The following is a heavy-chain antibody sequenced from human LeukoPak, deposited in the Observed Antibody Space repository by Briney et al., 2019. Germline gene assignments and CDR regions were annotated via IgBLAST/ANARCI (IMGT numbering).Heavy chain of an antibody. CDR2: ISDSGGRT. Sequence: GGSLRLSCAVPGITLSNYGMSWVPQAPGKGLEWVAGISDSGGRTNYADSVKGRFTISRDNPKNTLYLQMNSLRAEDTAVYFCAKRGVVIRVILVGFHKEAYYFDSWGQGALVTVSS. CDR3: AKRGVVIRVILVGFHKEAYYFDS. CDR1: GITLSNYG. J-gene: IGHJ4*02. D-gene: IGHD3-22*01. V-gene: IGHV3-23*01.